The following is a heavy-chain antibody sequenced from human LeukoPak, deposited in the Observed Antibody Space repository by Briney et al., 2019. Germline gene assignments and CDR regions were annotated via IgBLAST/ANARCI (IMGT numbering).Heavy chain of an antibody. J-gene: IGHJ4*02. CDR1: GFTFSSYA. Sequence: PGGSLRLSCAASGFTFSSYAMSWVRQAPGKGLEWVSGISGGAGTPYYADSVKGRFTISRDNSKSTLYLQMTGLRAEDTAVYYCAKRRTTVITMDYFDYWGQGTLVTVSS. D-gene: IGHD4-17*01. V-gene: IGHV3-23*01. CDR2: ISGGAGTP. CDR3: AKRRTTVITMDYFDY.